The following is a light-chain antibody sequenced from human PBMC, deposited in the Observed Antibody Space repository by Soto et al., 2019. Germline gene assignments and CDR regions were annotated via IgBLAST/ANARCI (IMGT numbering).Light chain of an antibody. V-gene: IGKV3-20*01. CDR3: RQYGSSPGT. CDR2: GAS. J-gene: IGKJ1*01. Sequence: EIVLTQSPGTLSLSPGERATLSCRASQSVSSSYLAWYQQKPGQAPRLLIYGASIRATGIPDRFSGSGSGTDITLTISRLEPEDFAVYYCRQYGSSPGTFGQGTKVEIK. CDR1: QSVSSSY.